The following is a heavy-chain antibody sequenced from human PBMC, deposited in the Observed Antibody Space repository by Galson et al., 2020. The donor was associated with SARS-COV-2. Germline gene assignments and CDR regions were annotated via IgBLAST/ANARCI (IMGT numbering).Heavy chain of an antibody. J-gene: IGHJ6*02. CDR3: ARADYFYESSGSLLYYYGMDV. D-gene: IGHD3-22*01. CDR2: IDPSDSYI. V-gene: IGHV5-10-1*01. CDR1: GYSFTTYW. Sequence: GESLKISCKVSGYSFTTYWINWVRQMPGKGLEWMGKIDPSDSYINYSPSFHGHVTISVDRSISTAYLQWSSLKASDTAIYYCARADYFYESSGSLLYYYGMDVWGQGTTVTVSS.